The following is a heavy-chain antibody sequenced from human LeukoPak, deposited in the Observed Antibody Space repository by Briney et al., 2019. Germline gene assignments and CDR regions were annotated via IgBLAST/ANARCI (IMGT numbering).Heavy chain of an antibody. V-gene: IGHV1-46*01. CDR2: ITSSGGDT. CDR3: ARDLRRSGYNWGCDH. J-gene: IGHJ4*02. Sequence: GASVKVSCKASGYMFTHYYMHWVRQAPGQGLEWMGMITSSGGDTSYAQKFEGRVTMTRDTSTRTVYMDLSSLTSEDTAVYYCARDLRRSGYNWGCDHWGQGTLVTVSP. D-gene: IGHD5-24*01. CDR1: GYMFTHYY.